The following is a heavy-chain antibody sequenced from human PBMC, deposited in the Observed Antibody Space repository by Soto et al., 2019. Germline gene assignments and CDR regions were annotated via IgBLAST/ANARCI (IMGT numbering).Heavy chain of an antibody. Sequence: GGSLRLSCAASGFTFSSYGMHWVRQAPGKGLEWVAVIWYDGSNKYYADSVKGRFTISRDNSKNTLYLQMNSLRAEDTAVYYCARGLRFLEWLSFPPGALPDYWGQGTLVTVSS. J-gene: IGHJ4*02. CDR3: ARGLRFLEWLSFPPGALPDY. CDR1: GFTFSSYG. D-gene: IGHD3-3*01. V-gene: IGHV3-33*01. CDR2: IWYDGSNK.